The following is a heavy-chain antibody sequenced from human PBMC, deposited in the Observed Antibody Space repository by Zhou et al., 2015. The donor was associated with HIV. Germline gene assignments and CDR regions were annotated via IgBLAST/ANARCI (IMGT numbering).Heavy chain of an antibody. D-gene: IGHD5-12*01. V-gene: IGHV1-69*06. CDR3: ARETGGGYDSFDY. CDR2: IIPLFGTP. J-gene: IGHJ4*02. CDR1: GDTFSSYA. Sequence: LVQSGTEVKKPGSSVKVSCKASGDTFSSYAFNWVRQAPGQGLEWVGGIIPLFGTPNYAQKFQGRVTIVADKSTSTVFMELTSLRFGDTAVYYCARETGGGYDSFDYWGQGTLVTVSS.